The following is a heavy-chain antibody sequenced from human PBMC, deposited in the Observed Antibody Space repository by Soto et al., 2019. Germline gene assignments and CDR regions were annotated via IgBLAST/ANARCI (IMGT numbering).Heavy chain of an antibody. D-gene: IGHD3-10*01. CDR2: ISSSGSTI. CDR3: ARTGFGSSGY. V-gene: IGHV3-48*03. J-gene: IGHJ4*02. Sequence: PGGSLRLSCAASGFNFRNYEMNWVRQAPGKGLEWVSYISSSGSTIYYADSVKGRFTISRDNAKNSLYLQMNSLRAEDTAVYYCARTGFGSSGYWGQGTLVTVSS. CDR1: GFNFRNYE.